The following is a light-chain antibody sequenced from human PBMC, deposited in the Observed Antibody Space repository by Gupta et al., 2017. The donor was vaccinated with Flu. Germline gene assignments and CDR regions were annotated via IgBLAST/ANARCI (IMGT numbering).Light chain of an antibody. CDR3: QQYDNLFSLT. CDR2: GAS. CDR1: QDITTF. V-gene: IGKV1-33*01. Sequence: DIQMTQSPSSLSASVGGRVTITCQASQDITTFLSWYQQKPGKAPKLLIYGASILQTGVPSRFSGSGSGTDFTFTISDLQPEDVATYYCQQYDNLFSLTFGGGTKVEI. J-gene: IGKJ4*01.